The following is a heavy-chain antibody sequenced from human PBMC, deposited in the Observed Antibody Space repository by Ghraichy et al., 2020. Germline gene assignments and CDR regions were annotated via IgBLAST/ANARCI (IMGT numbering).Heavy chain of an antibody. Sequence: GGSLRLSCAASGFTFSGSAMHWVRQASGKGLEWVGRIRSKANSYATAYAASVKGRFTISRDDSKNTAYLQMNSLKTEDTAVYYCAIFGVVIIRGYYYYGMDVWGQGTTVTVSS. CDR3: AIFGVVIIRGYYYYGMDV. CDR1: GFTFSGSA. CDR2: IRSKANSYAT. D-gene: IGHD3-3*01. V-gene: IGHV3-73*01. J-gene: IGHJ6*02.